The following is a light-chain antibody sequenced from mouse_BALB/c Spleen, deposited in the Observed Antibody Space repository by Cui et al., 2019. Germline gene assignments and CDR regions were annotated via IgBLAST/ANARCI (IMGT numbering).Light chain of an antibody. CDR3: QQYNNYPPSLT. Sequence: DIVMTQPHKFMSTSIGDRVSITCTASQDVGTTVAWYQQKPGQSPKLLIYWSSTRHTGVPDRFTGSGSGADFTFTISNVQSEDLADYFCQQYNNYPPSLTFGAGTKLELK. V-gene: IGKV6-23*01. J-gene: IGKJ5*01. CDR2: WSS. CDR1: QDVGTT.